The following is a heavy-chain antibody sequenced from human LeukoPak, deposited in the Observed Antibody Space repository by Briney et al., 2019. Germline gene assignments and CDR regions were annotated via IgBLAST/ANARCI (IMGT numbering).Heavy chain of an antibody. CDR3: ARDFRGGYDFWNGYYTPYYFDY. D-gene: IGHD3-3*01. CDR1: GGSIISRNW. Sequence: SETLSLTCSVSGGSIISRNWWSWVRQPPGKGLEWIGEISDSGSTNYNSSLESRVTISVDKSKNQFSLKLISVTAADTAVYYCARDFRGGYDFWNGYYTPYYFDYWGQGTLVSVSP. CDR2: ISDSGST. J-gene: IGHJ4*02. V-gene: IGHV4-4*02.